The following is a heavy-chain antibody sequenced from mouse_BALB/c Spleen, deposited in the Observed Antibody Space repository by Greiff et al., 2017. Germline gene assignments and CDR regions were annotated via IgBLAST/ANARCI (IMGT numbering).Heavy chain of an antibody. D-gene: IGHD1-1*01. J-gene: IGHJ4*01. CDR1: GFNIKDYY. CDR3: NAYGSSLRDY. CDR2: IDPENGDT. Sequence: EVKLQQSGAELVRSGASVKLSCTASGFNIKDYYMHWVKQRPEQGLEWIGWIDPENGDTEYAPKFQGKATMTADTSSNTAYLQLSSLTSEDTAVYYCNAYGSSLRDYWGQGTSVTVSS. V-gene: IGHV14-4*02.